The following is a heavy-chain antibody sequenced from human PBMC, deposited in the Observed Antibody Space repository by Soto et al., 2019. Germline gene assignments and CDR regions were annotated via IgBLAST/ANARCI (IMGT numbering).Heavy chain of an antibody. J-gene: IGHJ6*02. Sequence: GGSLRLSCAASGFTFSGSAMHWVRQASGKGLEWVGRIRSKANSYATAYAASVKGRFTIARDDSKNTAYMQMNSLKTEDTAVYYCHRPPATPAYYDSSGSDYYYYYGMDLWGQGTPVTVSS. CDR2: IRSKANSYAT. CDR3: HRPPATPAYYDSSGSDYYYYYGMDL. D-gene: IGHD3-22*01. CDR1: GFTFSGSA. V-gene: IGHV3-73*01.